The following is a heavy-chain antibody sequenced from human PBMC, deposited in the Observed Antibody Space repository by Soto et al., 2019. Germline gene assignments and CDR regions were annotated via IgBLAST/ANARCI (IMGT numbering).Heavy chain of an antibody. J-gene: IGHJ6*02. Sequence: SVKVSCKASGGTFSSYAISCVRQAPGQGLEWMGGIIPIFGTANYAQKFRGRVTITADESTSTAYMELSSLRSEDTAVYYCARVWGLYGSGSFDGYYYGMDVWGQGTTVTVSS. CDR2: IIPIFGTA. V-gene: IGHV1-69*13. D-gene: IGHD3-10*01. CDR1: GGTFSSYA. CDR3: ARVWGLYGSGSFDGYYYGMDV.